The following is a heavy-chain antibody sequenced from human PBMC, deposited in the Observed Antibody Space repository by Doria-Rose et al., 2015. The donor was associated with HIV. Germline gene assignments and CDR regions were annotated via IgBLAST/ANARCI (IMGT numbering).Heavy chain of an antibody. CDR3: ARNRGRFDP. V-gene: IGHV4-34*01. D-gene: IGHD3-10*01. CDR2: INHSGST. CDR1: GGSFSGYY. Sequence: WGAGLLKPSETLSLSCAVYGGSFSGYYWSWIRQPPGKGLEWIGEINHSGSTNYNPSLKSRVTISVDTSKNQFSLKLSSVTAADTAVYYCARNRGRFDPWGQGTLVTVSS. J-gene: IGHJ5*02.